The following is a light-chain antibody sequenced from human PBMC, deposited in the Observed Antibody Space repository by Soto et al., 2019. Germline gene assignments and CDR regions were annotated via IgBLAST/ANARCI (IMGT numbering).Light chain of an antibody. J-gene: IGKJ2*01. CDR2: GAS. CDR3: QQYGSSP. V-gene: IGKV3-20*01. Sequence: EIVLTQSPGTLSLSPGESATLSCRASQSVSSSYLAWYQQKPGQAPRLLIYGASSRATGITDRFSGSGSGTDFTLTISRLEPEDFAVYYCQQYGSSPLGQGTKLEIK. CDR1: QSVSSSY.